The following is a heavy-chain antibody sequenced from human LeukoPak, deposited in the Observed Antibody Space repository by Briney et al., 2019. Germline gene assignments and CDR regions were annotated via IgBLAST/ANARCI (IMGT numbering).Heavy chain of an antibody. CDR3: ARDRYGGNIDY. V-gene: IGHV4-59*01. D-gene: IGHD4-23*01. CDR1: GFTFSSYY. Sequence: RTGGSLRLSCAASGFTFSSYYMSWVRQPPGKGLEWIGYIYYSGSTNYNPSLKSRVTISVDTSKNQFSLKLSSVTAADTAVYYCARDRYGGNIDYWGQGTLVTVSS. J-gene: IGHJ4*02. CDR2: IYYSGST.